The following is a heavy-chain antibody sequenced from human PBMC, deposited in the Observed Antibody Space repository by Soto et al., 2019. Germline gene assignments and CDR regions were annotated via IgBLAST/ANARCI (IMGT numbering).Heavy chain of an antibody. D-gene: IGHD3-16*01. CDR2: ISSSSSYI. V-gene: IGHV3-21*01. CDR3: ARDFSYAGSSPNFDY. J-gene: IGHJ4*01. CDR1: AFTFSSFS. Sequence: PGGSLRLSCAASAFTFSSFSINWVRQAPGKGLEWVSSISSSSSYIYYADSVKGRFTISRDNTKNSLYLQMNSLRAEDTAVYYCARDFSYAGSSPNFDYWGHGTLVTVS.